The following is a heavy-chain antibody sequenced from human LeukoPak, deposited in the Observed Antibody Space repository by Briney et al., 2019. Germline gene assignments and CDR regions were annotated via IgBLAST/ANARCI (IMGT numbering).Heavy chain of an antibody. CDR1: GGTFSSYA. CDR2: IIPIFGTA. J-gene: IGHJ4*02. D-gene: IGHD6-13*01. Sequence: ASVKVSCKASGGTFSSYAISWVRQAPGQGLEWMGGIIPIFGTANYAQKFQGRVTITADKSTSTVYMELSSLRSEDTAVYYCARDHSSSWFIDYWGQGTLVTVSS. CDR3: ARDHSSSWFIDY. V-gene: IGHV1-69*06.